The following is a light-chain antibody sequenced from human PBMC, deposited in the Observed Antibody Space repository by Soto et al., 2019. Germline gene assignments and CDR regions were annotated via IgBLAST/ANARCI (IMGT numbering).Light chain of an antibody. Sequence: EIVMTQSPATLSVSPGERATLSCRASQSVRDNLAWYQQKPGQAPRLLIYGASTRDTGIPARFSGSGSGTEFTLTISSVQSEDFAVYYCQQYNDWPGYTFGQGTKLEIK. CDR1: QSVRDN. V-gene: IGKV3D-15*01. CDR2: GAS. J-gene: IGKJ2*01. CDR3: QQYNDWPGYT.